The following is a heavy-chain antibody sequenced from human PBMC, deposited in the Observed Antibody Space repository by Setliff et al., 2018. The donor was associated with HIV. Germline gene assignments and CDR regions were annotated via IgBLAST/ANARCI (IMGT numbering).Heavy chain of an antibody. Sequence: ASVKVSCKASVSTFTNYYIHWVRQAPGQGLEWMEWINPNSGGTNYAQKFQGRFTMTRDTSISTAYMELSRLRSDDTAFYYCARVSGSPDYYGSGFWFDPWGQGTLVTVSS. CDR3: ARVSGSPDYYGSGFWFDP. CDR1: VSTFTNYY. D-gene: IGHD3-10*01. J-gene: IGHJ5*02. V-gene: IGHV1-2*02. CDR2: INPNSGGT.